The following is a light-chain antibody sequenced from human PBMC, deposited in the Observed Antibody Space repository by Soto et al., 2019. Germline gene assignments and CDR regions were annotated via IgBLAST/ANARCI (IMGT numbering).Light chain of an antibody. CDR2: GAS. J-gene: IGKJ5*01. Sequence: ETVLTQSPGTLSLSPGERATLSCRAAQTVYSSLLAWYQQKPSHAPRLLIYGASSRATGIPDRFSGSGSGTDFTLTISSVEPEDFAVYHCQQYGNAPINFGQGTRLEIK. CDR3: QQYGNAPIN. V-gene: IGKV3-20*01. CDR1: QTVYSSL.